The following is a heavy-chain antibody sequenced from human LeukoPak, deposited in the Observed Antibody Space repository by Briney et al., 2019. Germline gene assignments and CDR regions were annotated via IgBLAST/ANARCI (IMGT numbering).Heavy chain of an antibody. CDR2: ISHGGST. J-gene: IGHJ5*02. D-gene: IGHD3-10*01. Sequence: PSETLSLTCTVSGGSISSYYWSWIRQPPGKGLEWIGYISHGGSTNYNSSLKSRVTISVDTSKNQFSLKLRSVTAADTAVYYCASFSWGSGTYIHEGIWSWFDPWGQGTLVTVSS. CDR1: GGSISSYY. CDR3: ASFSWGSGTYIHEGIWSWFDP. V-gene: IGHV4-59*08.